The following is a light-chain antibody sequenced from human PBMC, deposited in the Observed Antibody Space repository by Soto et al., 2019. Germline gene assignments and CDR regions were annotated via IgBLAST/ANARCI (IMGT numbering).Light chain of an antibody. J-gene: IGLJ2*01. CDR2: DVN. V-gene: IGLV2-11*01. CDR1: RSDVGGYNY. CDR3: CSYGGGHTPLV. Sequence: QSALTQPRSVSGSPGQSVTISCTGSRSDVGGYNYVSWYQQHPGKPPKLMIYDVNKRPSGVPGRFSGSKSGNTASLTISGLQAEDEADYYCCSYGGGHTPLVFGGGTKLTVL.